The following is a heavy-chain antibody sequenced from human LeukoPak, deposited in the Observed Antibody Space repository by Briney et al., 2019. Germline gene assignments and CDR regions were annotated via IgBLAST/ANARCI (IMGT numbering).Heavy chain of an antibody. D-gene: IGHD4-17*01. CDR1: GGSISTYY. J-gene: IGHJ6*02. V-gene: IGHV4-59*12. CDR2: IYYTGST. Sequence: PSETLSLTCTVSGGSISTYYWSWIRQSPGKGLEWIGYIYYTGSTNYNPSLKSRVTISVDTSKNQFSLKLSSVTAADTAVYYCASLYGDSVPGAGMDVWGQGTTVTVSS. CDR3: ASLYGDSVPGAGMDV.